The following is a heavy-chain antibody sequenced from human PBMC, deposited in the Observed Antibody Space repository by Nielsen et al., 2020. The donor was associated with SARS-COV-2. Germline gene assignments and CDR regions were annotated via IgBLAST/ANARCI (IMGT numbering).Heavy chain of an antibody. D-gene: IGHD5-18*01. V-gene: IGHV3-11*06. CDR3: AITHQDLIGYSYGQDAFDI. Sequence: LSLTCAASGFTFSDYYMSWIRQAPGKGLEWVSYISSSSSYTNYADSVKGRFTISRDNAKNSLYLQMNSLRAEDTAVYYCAITHQDLIGYSYGQDAFDIWGQGTMVTVSS. CDR1: GFTFSDYY. J-gene: IGHJ3*02. CDR2: ISSSSSYT.